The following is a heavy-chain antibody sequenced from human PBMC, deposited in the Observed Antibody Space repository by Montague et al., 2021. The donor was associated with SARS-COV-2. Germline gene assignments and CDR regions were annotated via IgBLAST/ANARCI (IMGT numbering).Heavy chain of an antibody. CDR1: GGSMSSYH. Sequence: SETLSLTCSVSGGSMSSYHWVWIRQPPGKGLEWIGYINYSGSTHXXPSLQSRVTLSKDTSKNQFSLRLTSVTAADTAMYFCARAPIYRSSWYAYFDYWGQGTLVTVSS. J-gene: IGHJ4*02. CDR3: ARAPIYRSSWYAYFDY. D-gene: IGHD6-13*01. CDR2: INYSGST. V-gene: IGHV4-59*01.